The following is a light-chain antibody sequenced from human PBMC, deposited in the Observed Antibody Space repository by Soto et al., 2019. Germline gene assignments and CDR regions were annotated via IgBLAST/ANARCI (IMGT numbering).Light chain of an antibody. J-gene: IGLJ3*02. CDR1: SSNIGSNT. Sequence: QSVLTQPPSASGTPGQRVTISCSGSSSNIGSNTVNWYQQLPGTAPKLLIYTNDQRPSGVPDRFSGSKSGTSASLAISGLQAEDEADYYCQSFDSSLSGRVFGRGTKLTVL. CDR2: TND. CDR3: QSFDSSLSGRV. V-gene: IGLV1-44*01.